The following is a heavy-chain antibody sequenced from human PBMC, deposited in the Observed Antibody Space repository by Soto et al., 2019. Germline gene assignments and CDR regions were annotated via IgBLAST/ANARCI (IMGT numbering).Heavy chain of an antibody. CDR3: ARRGYSSSWYYYYYYGMDV. D-gene: IGHD6-13*01. J-gene: IGHJ6*02. CDR2: MNPNSGNT. Sequence: QVQLVQSGAEVKKPGASVKVSCKASGYTFTSYDINWVRQATGQGLEWMGWMNPNSGNTGYAQKFQGRVTMTRNTARSTANMELSSLRSEDTAVYYCARRGYSSSWYYYYYYGMDVWGQGTTVTVSS. CDR1: GYTFTSYD. V-gene: IGHV1-8*01.